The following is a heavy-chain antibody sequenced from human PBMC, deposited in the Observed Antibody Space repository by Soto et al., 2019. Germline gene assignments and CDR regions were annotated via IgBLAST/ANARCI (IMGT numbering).Heavy chain of an antibody. D-gene: IGHD3-3*01. J-gene: IGHJ4*02. CDR2: ISYDGSNK. Sequence: QVQLVESGGGVVQPGRSLRLSCAASGFTFSSYGMHWVRQAPGKGLEWVAVISYDGSNKYYADSVKGRFTISRDNSKNTLYLQMNSMRAEDTAVYYCEKDLTIFGVVIRSPDYWGQGTLVTVSS. CDR3: EKDLTIFGVVIRSPDY. CDR1: GFTFSSYG. V-gene: IGHV3-30*18.